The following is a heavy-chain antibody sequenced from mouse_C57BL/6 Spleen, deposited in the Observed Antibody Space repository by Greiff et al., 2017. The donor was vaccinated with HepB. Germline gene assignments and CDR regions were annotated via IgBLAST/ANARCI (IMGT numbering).Heavy chain of an antibody. J-gene: IGHJ4*01. Sequence: DVKLVESGGGLVQPKGSLKLSCAASGFSFNTYAMNWVRQAPGKGLEWVARIRSKSNNYATYYADSVKDRFTISRDDSESMLYLQMNNLKTEDTAMYYCVRHARTYGNYEEAMDYWGQGTSVTVSS. CDR3: VRHARTYGNYEEAMDY. CDR2: IRSKSNNYAT. CDR1: GFSFNTYA. V-gene: IGHV10-1*01. D-gene: IGHD2-1*01.